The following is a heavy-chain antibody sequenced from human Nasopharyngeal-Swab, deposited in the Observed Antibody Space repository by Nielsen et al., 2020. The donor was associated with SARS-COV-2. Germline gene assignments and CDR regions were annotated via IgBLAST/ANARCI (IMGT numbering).Heavy chain of an antibody. V-gene: IGHV3-23*01. CDR1: RFTFNIHD. J-gene: IGHJ6*02. Sequence: GESLKISCVASRFTFNIHDMNWVRQAPGKGLEWVSSVSAGGSYTYYADSVKGRFTISRDNSKNTLWLQMDSLRVEDLALYYCTKEHDGMDVWGQGTTVTVSS. CDR3: TKEHDGMDV. CDR2: VSAGGSYT.